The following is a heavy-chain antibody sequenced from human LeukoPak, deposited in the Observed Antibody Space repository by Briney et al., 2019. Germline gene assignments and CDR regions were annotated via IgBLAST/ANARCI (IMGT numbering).Heavy chain of an antibody. D-gene: IGHD1-26*01. Sequence: GSSVRVSCKASGGSFSTYPISWVRHAPGQGLEWMGGIIPIFGTANYAQKFQGRVTITTDESTGTAYMELSSLRSEDTAVYYCARGMSYLGRNDAFDIWGQGTMVTVSS. CDR1: GGSFSTYP. CDR3: ARGMSYLGRNDAFDI. V-gene: IGHV1-69*05. J-gene: IGHJ3*02. CDR2: IIPIFGTA.